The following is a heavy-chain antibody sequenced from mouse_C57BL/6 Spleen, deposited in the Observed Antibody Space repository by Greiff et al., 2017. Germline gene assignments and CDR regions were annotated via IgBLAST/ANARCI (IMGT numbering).Heavy chain of an antibody. D-gene: IGHD2-5*01. V-gene: IGHV3-6*01. Sequence: DVQLQESGPGLVKPSQSLSLTCSVTGYSIPSGYYWNWIRQFPGNKLEWMGYISYDGSNNYNPSLKNRISITRDTSKNQFFLKLNSVTTEDTATYYCARGYGLWSNYVWFAYWGQGTLVTVSA. J-gene: IGHJ3*01. CDR2: ISYDGSN. CDR1: GYSIPSGYY. CDR3: ARGYGLWSNYVWFAY.